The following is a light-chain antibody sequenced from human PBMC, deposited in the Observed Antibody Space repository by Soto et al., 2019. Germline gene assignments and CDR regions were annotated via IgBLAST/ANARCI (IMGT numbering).Light chain of an antibody. CDR1: QSINRW. V-gene: IGKV1-5*01. Sequence: IPVTKCALTLSASLGDTVTITCRASQSINRWLAWYQQKPGEAPKLLIYDASSLESGVPSRFSGSGSGTEFTLTISSLQPDDFATYYCQHYNSYSEAFGQGTKVDI. J-gene: IGKJ1*01. CDR3: QHYNSYSEA. CDR2: DAS.